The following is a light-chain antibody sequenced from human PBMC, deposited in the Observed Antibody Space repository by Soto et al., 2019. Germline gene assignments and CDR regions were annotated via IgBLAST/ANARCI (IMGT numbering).Light chain of an antibody. CDR2: IAS. J-gene: IGKJ1*01. Sequence: EIVLTQSPGTLSLFPGERATLSCRATQSVSSNYLAWYQQKPGQAPRLLIYIASSRATGIPDRFSGSGSGTAFTLTISRLEPEDFAVYYCQQYGTSPWTFSQGTKVEIK. CDR3: QQYGTSPWT. V-gene: IGKV3-20*01. CDR1: QSVSSNY.